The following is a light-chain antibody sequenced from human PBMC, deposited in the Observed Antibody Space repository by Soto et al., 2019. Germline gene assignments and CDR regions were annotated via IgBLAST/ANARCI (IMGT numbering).Light chain of an antibody. CDR2: DAS. Sequence: DIQMTQSRSSLSASVGYRVTITCQSSQDISNYLNWYQQKPWEAAKLLIYDASNLKTGVPSRFSGSGSGKHFTFTIRSLQPEDIATYYCQQYGSSGTFAQGTKVDIK. CDR1: QDISNY. V-gene: IGKV1-33*01. CDR3: QQYGSSGT. J-gene: IGKJ1*01.